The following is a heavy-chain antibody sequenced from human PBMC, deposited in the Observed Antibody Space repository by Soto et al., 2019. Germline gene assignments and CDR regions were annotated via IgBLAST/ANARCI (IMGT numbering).Heavy chain of an antibody. D-gene: IGHD3-3*01. J-gene: IGHJ4*02. CDR3: ARDHTPNFWSGSHLSDY. V-gene: IGHV3-7*01. Sequence: GGSLRLSCAASGFTFSSYWMSWVRQAPGKGLEWVANIKQDGSEKYYVDSVKGRFTISRDNAKNSLYLQMNSLRAEDTAVYYCARDHTPNFWSGSHLSDYWGQGTLVTVSS. CDR2: IKQDGSEK. CDR1: GFTFSSYW.